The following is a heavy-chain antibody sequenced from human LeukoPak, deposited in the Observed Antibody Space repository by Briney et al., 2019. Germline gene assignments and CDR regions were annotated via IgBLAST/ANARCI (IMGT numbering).Heavy chain of an antibody. CDR2: ISGSGGST. D-gene: IGHD6-6*01. Sequence: GGSLRLSCAASGFTFARYAMTWVRQAPGKGLEWVSLISGSGGSTYYADVVKGRFTISRDNSKNALYLRMNSLRAEDTAVYYCAHRGSSGPFDYWGQGTLVTVSS. V-gene: IGHV3-23*01. CDR1: GFTFARYA. CDR3: AHRGSSGPFDY. J-gene: IGHJ4*02.